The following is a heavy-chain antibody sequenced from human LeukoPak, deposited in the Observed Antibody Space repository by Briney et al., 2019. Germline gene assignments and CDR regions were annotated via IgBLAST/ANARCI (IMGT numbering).Heavy chain of an antibody. CDR3: ARRAYYYYGLDV. CDR2: ISSSGSTI. J-gene: IGHJ6*02. Sequence: GGSLRLSCAASGFTFSSYEMNWVGQAPGKGLEWVSYISSSGSTIYYADSVKGRFTISRDNAKNSLYLQMNSLRAEDTAVYYCARRAYYYYGLDVWGQGTTVTVSS. CDR1: GFTFSSYE. V-gene: IGHV3-48*03.